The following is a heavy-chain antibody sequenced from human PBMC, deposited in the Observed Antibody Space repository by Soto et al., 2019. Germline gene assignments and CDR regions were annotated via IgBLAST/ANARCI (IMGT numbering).Heavy chain of an antibody. J-gene: IGHJ4*02. CDR2: ISYDGSNK. CDR3: AKDDSSGYYFDY. CDR1: GFTFSSYG. D-gene: IGHD3-22*01. Sequence: LRLSCAASGFTFSSYGMHWVRQAPGKGLEWVAVISYDGSNKYYADSVKGRFTISRDNSKNTLYLRMNSLRAEDTAVYYCAKDDSSGYYFDYWGQGTLVTVSS. V-gene: IGHV3-30*18.